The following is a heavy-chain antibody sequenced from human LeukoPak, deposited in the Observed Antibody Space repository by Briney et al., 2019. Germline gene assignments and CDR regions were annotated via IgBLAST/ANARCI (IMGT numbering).Heavy chain of an antibody. CDR2: IYSGGTT. Sequence: GGSLRLSCAASGITVSDNYMNWVRQAPGKGLEWISLIYSGGTTSYADSVKGRFTISRDDSKNTLYLQTNNLRADDTAVYYCARDPPAVTTNTYGWGQGTLVTVSS. J-gene: IGHJ4*02. D-gene: IGHD4-11*01. CDR3: ARDPPAVTTNTYG. V-gene: IGHV3-66*01. CDR1: GITVSDNY.